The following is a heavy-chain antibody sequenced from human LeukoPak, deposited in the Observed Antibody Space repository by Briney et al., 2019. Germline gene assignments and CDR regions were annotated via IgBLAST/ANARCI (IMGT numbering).Heavy chain of an antibody. CDR3: ASQYSYGYSPSFDY. CDR1: GFTFSSYS. J-gene: IGHJ4*02. D-gene: IGHD5-18*01. V-gene: IGHV3-21*01. Sequence: PGGSLRLSCAASGFTFSSYSMNWVRQAPGKGLEWVSSISSSSSYIYYADSVKGRFTIARDNAKNSLYLQMNSLRAEDTAVYYCASQYSYGYSPSFDYWGQGTLVTVSS. CDR2: ISSSSSYI.